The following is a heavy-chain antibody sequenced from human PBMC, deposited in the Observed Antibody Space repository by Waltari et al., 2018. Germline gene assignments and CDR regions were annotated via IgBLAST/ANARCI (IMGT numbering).Heavy chain of an antibody. CDR2: ISHDGSNK. Sequence: QVQLVESGGGVVQPGRSLKLSCAASGFTFSNYAMHWVRQAPGKGLGWVAVISHDGSNKNYVDSVKGRFTVSRDNAKNTLYLQINSLRAEDTAVYYCAKSFSVVVVPYFDYWGQGTLVTVSS. V-gene: IGHV3-30*18. D-gene: IGHD3-22*01. J-gene: IGHJ4*02. CDR3: AKSFSVVVVPYFDY. CDR1: GFTFSNYA.